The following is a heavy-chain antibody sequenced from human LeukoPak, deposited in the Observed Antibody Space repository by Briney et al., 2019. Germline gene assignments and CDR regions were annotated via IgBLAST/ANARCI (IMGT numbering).Heavy chain of an antibody. J-gene: IGHJ5*02. Sequence: PGGSLRLSCAASGFTFSSYAMSWVRQAPGKGLEWVSAFSGSGGSTYYADSVKGRFTISSDNSKNTLYLQMNSLRAEDTAVYYCAKDRTAAGGDWFDPWGQGSLVTVSS. CDR2: FSGSGGST. V-gene: IGHV3-23*01. CDR3: AKDRTAAGGDWFDP. CDR1: GFTFSSYA. D-gene: IGHD6-13*01.